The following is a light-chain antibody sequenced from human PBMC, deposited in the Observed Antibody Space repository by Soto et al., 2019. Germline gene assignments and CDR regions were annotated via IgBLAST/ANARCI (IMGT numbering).Light chain of an antibody. J-gene: IGLJ1*01. CDR2: GNS. V-gene: IGLV1-40*01. Sequence: QSVLTQPPSVSGAPGQRVTISCTGSSSNIRADYAVHWYQQVPGSAPRRLVYGNSDRPSGVPERFSGSKSGTSASLGITGRPAEDEVEYYCQSYDTSRSAYVFGTGTKVTVL. CDR3: QSYDTSRSAYV. CDR1: SSNIRADYA.